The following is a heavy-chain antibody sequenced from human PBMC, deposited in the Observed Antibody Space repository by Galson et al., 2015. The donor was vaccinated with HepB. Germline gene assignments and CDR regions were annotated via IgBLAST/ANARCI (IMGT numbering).Heavy chain of an antibody. Sequence: SLRLSCAASGFTFSNYGMHWVRQAPGKGLEWVAVIWYDGNKRYYADSVKGRFTISRDNSKNTLYLQMNSLGAEDTAMYYCARETQQLVLYYYGMDVWGQGTTVTVSS. V-gene: IGHV3-33*08. CDR2: IWYDGNKR. CDR3: ARETQQLVLYYYGMDV. D-gene: IGHD6-13*01. CDR1: GFTFSNYG. J-gene: IGHJ6*02.